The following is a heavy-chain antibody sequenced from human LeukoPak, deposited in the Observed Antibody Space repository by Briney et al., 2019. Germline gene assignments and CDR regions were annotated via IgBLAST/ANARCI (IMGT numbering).Heavy chain of an antibody. Sequence: GGSLRLSCAASGFTFSDYYMSWIRQAPGKGLEWLSYMSGSADTIYYADSVRGRFTISRDNAKNSLYLQMSSLRAEDTALYYCARDYSSSSDYFYYMDVWGKGTTVTVSS. CDR1: GFTFSDYY. CDR2: MSGSADTI. D-gene: IGHD6-6*01. CDR3: ARDYSSSSDYFYYMDV. V-gene: IGHV3-11*04. J-gene: IGHJ6*03.